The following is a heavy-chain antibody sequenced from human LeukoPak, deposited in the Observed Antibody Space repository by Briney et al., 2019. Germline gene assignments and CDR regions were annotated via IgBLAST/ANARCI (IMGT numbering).Heavy chain of an antibody. J-gene: IGHJ6*04. V-gene: IGHV3-30*04. Sequence: PGGSLRLSCAASGFTFSSYAMHWVRQAPGKGLEWVAVISYDGSNKYYADSVKGRFTISRDNFKNTLYLQMNSLRAEDTAVYYCARGGDYGDFNGMDVWGKGTTVTVSS. CDR3: ARGGDYGDFNGMDV. CDR2: ISYDGSNK. CDR1: GFTFSSYA. D-gene: IGHD4-17*01.